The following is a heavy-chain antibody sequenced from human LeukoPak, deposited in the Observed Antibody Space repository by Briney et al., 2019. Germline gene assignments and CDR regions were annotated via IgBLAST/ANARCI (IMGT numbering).Heavy chain of an antibody. CDR2: IYHSGST. Sequence: SETLSLTCAVSGGSISSGGYSWSWIRQPPGKGLEWIGYIYHSGSTYYNPSLKSRVTISVDRSKNQFSLKPSSVTAADTAVYYCARGDSSSWDWFDPWGQGTLVTVSS. D-gene: IGHD6-13*01. CDR1: GGSISSGGYS. CDR3: ARGDSSSWDWFDP. J-gene: IGHJ5*02. V-gene: IGHV4-30-2*01.